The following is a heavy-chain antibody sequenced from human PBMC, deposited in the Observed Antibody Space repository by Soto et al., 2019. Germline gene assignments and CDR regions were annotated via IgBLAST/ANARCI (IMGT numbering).Heavy chain of an antibody. CDR3: ARDQNGLAD. J-gene: IGHJ4*02. V-gene: IGHV4-30-2*01. CDR2: IYHSGST. CDR1: GASTDSGGYY. D-gene: IGHD2-8*01. Sequence: SETLSLTCTVSGASTDSGGYYWSWIRQQPGKGLEWIGEIYHSGSTNYNPSLKSRVTISVDKSKNQFSLKLSSVTAADTAVYYCARDQNGLADWGQGTLVTVSS.